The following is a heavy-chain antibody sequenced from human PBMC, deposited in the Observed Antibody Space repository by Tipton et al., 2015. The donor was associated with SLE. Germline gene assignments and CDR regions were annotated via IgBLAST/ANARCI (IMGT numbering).Heavy chain of an antibody. CDR3: ARGGLGYSYYYYMDV. J-gene: IGHJ6*03. D-gene: IGHD5-18*01. CDR2: VYYTGNT. V-gene: IGHV4-39*07. Sequence: TLSLTCIVSGDSISSSSYYWGWIRQPPGKGMEWVGTVYYTGNTFYNPSLKSRVTISVDTSKNQFSLNLSSVTAADTAVYYCARGGLGYSYYYYMDVWGKGTTVTVSS. CDR1: GDSISSSSYY.